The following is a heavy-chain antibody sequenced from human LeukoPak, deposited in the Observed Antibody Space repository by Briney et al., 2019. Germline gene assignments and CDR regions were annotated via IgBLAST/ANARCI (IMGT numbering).Heavy chain of an antibody. CDR2: IYYSGTT. J-gene: IGHJ4*02. Sequence: PSETLSLTCTVSGGSITYYYWSWIRQPPGKGLEWIGYIYYSGTTNYNPSLKSRVTISVVTSKNQFSLRLTSVTAADTAVYYCARLSCSGGSCYTHFWGQGTLVTVSS. V-gene: IGHV4-59*08. CDR1: GGSITYYY. CDR3: ARLSCSGGSCYTHF. D-gene: IGHD2-15*01.